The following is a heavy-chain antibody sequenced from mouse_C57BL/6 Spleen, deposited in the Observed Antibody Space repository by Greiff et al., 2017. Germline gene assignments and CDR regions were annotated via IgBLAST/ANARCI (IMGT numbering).Heavy chain of an antibody. Sequence: VQLQQSGAELVRPGASVKLSCKASGYTFTDYYINWVKQRPGQGLEWIARIYPGSGNTYYNEKFKGKDTLTAEKSSSTAYMQLSSLTSEDSAVYFCATNSLNYWGQGTSVTVSS. CDR2: IYPGSGNT. V-gene: IGHV1-76*01. D-gene: IGHD4-1*01. J-gene: IGHJ4*01. CDR3: ATNSLNY. CDR1: GYTFTDYY.